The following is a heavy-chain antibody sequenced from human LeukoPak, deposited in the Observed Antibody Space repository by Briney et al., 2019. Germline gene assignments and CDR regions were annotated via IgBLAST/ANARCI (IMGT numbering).Heavy chain of an antibody. D-gene: IGHD2-15*01. V-gene: IGHV4-34*01. Sequence: SETLSLTCAVYGGSFSGYYWSWIRQPPGKGLEWIGEINHSGSTNYNPSLKSRVTISVDTSKNQFSLKLSSVTAADTAVYYCARQLPSVVDCYYYYYMDVWGKGTTVTVSS. J-gene: IGHJ6*03. CDR2: INHSGST. CDR1: GGSFSGYY. CDR3: ARQLPSVVDCYYYYYMDV.